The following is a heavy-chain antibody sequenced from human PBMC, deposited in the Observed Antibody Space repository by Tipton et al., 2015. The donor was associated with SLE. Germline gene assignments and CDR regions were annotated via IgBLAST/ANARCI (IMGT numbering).Heavy chain of an antibody. D-gene: IGHD2-2*01. CDR1: GGSFSGYY. CDR2: INHSGST. Sequence: TLSLTCAVYGGSFSGYYWSWIRQPPGKGLERIGEINHSGSTNYNPSLKSRVTISVDTSKNQFSLKLSSVTAADTAVYYCARHGGYCSSTSCYFDAFDIWGQGTMVTVSS. CDR3: ARHGGYCSSTSCYFDAFDI. J-gene: IGHJ3*02. V-gene: IGHV4-34*01.